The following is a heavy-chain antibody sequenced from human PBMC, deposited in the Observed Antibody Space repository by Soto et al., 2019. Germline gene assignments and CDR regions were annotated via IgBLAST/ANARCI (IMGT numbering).Heavy chain of an antibody. D-gene: IGHD3-10*02. CDR1: GCTFSSYA. Sequence: PGGSLRLSCAASGCTFSSYAMSWVRQAPGKGLEWVAVISYDGSNKYYADSVKGRFTISRDNSKNTLYLQMNSLRAEDTAVYYCAKDQPPPMSLGDYWGQGTLVTVSS. J-gene: IGHJ4*02. V-gene: IGHV3-30*18. CDR3: AKDQPPPMSLGDY. CDR2: ISYDGSNK.